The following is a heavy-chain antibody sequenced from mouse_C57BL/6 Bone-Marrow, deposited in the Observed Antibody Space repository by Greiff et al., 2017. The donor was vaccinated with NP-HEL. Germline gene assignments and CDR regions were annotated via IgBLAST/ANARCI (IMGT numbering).Heavy chain of an antibody. J-gene: IGHJ2*01. Sequence: EVQLQQPGAELVKPGASVKMSCKASGYTFTDYNMHWVKQSHGKSLEWIGYINPNNGGTSYNQKFKGKATLTVNKSSSTAYMELRSLTSEDSAVYYCARSPKGYYGSSYPYFDYWGQGTTLTVSS. D-gene: IGHD1-1*01. CDR2: INPNNGGT. CDR1: GYTFTDYN. V-gene: IGHV1-22*01. CDR3: ARSPKGYYGSSYPYFDY.